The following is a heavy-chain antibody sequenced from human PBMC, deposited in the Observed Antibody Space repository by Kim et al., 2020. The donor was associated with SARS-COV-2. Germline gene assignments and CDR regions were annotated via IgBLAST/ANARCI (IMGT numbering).Heavy chain of an antibody. CDR1: GYSFTSYW. CDR3: ARRSFGLRYFDRRDYGMDV. CDR2: IYPGDSDT. J-gene: IGHJ6*02. Sequence: GESLKISCKGSGYSFTSYWIGWVRQMPGKGLEWMGIIYPGDSDTRYSPSFQVQVTISADKSISTAYLQWSSLKASDTAMYYCARRSFGLRYFDRRDYGMDVWGQGTTVTVSS. V-gene: IGHV5-51*01. D-gene: IGHD3-9*01.